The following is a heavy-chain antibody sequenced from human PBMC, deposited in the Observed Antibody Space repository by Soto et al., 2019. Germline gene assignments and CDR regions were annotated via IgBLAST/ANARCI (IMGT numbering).Heavy chain of an antibody. Sequence: SVKVSCKASGGTFSSYAISWVRQAPGQGLEWMGGIIPIFGTANYAQKFQGRVTITADESTSTAYMELSSLRSEDTAVYYCARGREHSSSSGYYYGMDVWGQGTTVTVSS. D-gene: IGHD6-6*01. CDR3: ARGREHSSSSGYYYGMDV. CDR1: GGTFSSYA. J-gene: IGHJ6*02. CDR2: IIPIFGTA. V-gene: IGHV1-69*13.